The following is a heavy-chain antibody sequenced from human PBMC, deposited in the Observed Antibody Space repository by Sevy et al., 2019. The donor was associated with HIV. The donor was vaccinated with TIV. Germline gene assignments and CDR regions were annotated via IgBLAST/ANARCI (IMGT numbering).Heavy chain of an antibody. D-gene: IGHD2-8*01. CDR2: ISSSGSSI. J-gene: IGHJ5*02. CDR1: GFTCSSYD. Sequence: GGSLRLSCTASGFTCSSYDMNWVRQAPGKGLEWVSKISSSGSSIHYADSVKCQFTISIDNAKNSLNLQMNSLRAEDTAVYYCTRKGGAFDNGCDPWGQGTLVTVSS. CDR3: TRKGGAFDNGCDP. V-gene: IGHV3-48*03.